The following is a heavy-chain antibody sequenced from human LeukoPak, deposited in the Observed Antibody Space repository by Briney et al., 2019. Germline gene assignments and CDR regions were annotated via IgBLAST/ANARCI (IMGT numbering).Heavy chain of an antibody. Sequence: ASVKVSCKASGYTFTSYGISWVRQAPGQGLEWMGWISAYNGNTNYAQKLQGRVTMTTDTSTSTAYMELRSLRSDDTAVYYCASDGFTYYDILTGYYGYFDYWGQGTLVTVSS. D-gene: IGHD3-9*01. CDR3: ASDGFTYYDILTGYYGYFDY. CDR2: ISAYNGNT. V-gene: IGHV1-18*01. J-gene: IGHJ4*02. CDR1: GYTFTSYG.